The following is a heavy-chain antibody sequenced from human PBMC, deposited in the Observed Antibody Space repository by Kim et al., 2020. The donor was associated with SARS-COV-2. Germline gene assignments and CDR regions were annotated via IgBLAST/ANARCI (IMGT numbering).Heavy chain of an antibody. Sequence: LSLTCVASGFSFRNYVMNWVRQAPGKGLEWVSAISASGSVTNYADSVKGRFTMSRDNSKKTLYLTMKSLGAEDTAIYHCAKVGGGSSYYFYAMDVWGLGTKVTVSS. D-gene: IGHD1-26*01. CDR3: AKVGGGSSYYFYAMDV. V-gene: IGHV3-23*01. CDR2: ISASGSVT. J-gene: IGHJ6*02. CDR1: GFSFRNYV.